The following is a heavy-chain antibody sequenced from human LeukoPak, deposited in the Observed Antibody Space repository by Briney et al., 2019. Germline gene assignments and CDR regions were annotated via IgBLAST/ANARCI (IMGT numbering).Heavy chain of an antibody. CDR3: ARLYCSSTSCDPGS. J-gene: IGHJ4*02. CDR2: INPNSGGT. Sequence: ASVKVSCKASGYTFTGYYMHWVRQAPGQGLEWMGWINPNSGGTSYAQKFQGRVTMTRDTSISTAYMELSRLRSDDTAVYYCARLYCSSTSCDPGSWGQGTLVTVSS. D-gene: IGHD2-2*01. V-gene: IGHV1-2*02. CDR1: GYTFTGYY.